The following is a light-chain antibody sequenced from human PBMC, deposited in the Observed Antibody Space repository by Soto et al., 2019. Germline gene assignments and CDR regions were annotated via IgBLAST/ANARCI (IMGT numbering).Light chain of an antibody. CDR3: QEYKTAPFI. V-gene: IGKV1-27*01. Sequence: DIQMTQSPSSLSAFVGDRVTITCRPSQGISNYLAWYQQKPGRVPTLLIYAASTLRSGVPSRFSGSGSGTDFTLTISSLQPEDVASYYCQEYKTAPFIFGPGTKVDIK. CDR2: AAS. J-gene: IGKJ3*01. CDR1: QGISNY.